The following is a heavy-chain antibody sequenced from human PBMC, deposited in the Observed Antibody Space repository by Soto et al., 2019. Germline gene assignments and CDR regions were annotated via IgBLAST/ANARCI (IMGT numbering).Heavy chain of an antibody. J-gene: IGHJ5*01. CDR2: VSGNNGAS. V-gene: IGHV1-18*01. Sequence: SVKVSCKASGYTSAEFGISWVGQAPGQGLEWMGWVSGNNGASNPAPKVQGRITMTLDTSTGVSYMALRSLRSDDTAIYYCVRDQKYFRVNGNWFDSWGQGTLVTVSS. CDR3: VRDQKYFRVNGNWFDS. D-gene: IGHD2-2*01. CDR1: GYTSAEFG.